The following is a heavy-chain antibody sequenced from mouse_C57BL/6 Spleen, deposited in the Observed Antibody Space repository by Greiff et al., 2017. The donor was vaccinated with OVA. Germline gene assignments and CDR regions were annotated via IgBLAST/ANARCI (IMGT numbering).Heavy chain of an antibody. Sequence: VKLQESGPELVKPGASVKISCKASGYAFSSSWMNWVKQRPGKGLEWIGRIYPGDGDTKYNGKFKGKGTMTADKSSSTAYMQLSSLTSEDSAVYFCARSGNYYAMDYWGQGTSVTVSS. CDR2: IYPGDGDT. CDR1: GYAFSSSW. V-gene: IGHV1-82*01. CDR3: ARSGNYYAMDY. J-gene: IGHJ4*01.